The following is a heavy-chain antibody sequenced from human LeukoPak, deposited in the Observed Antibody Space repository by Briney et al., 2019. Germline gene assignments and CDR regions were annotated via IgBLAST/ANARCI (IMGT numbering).Heavy chain of an antibody. Sequence: GGSLRLSCAASGFTFSSYVMHWVRQAPGKGLEWVAIISYDGSNEYYADSVKGRFTISRDNSKNTLYLQMNSLRADDTAVYYCAKHLGYSTSSGIDYWGQGTLVTVSS. V-gene: IGHV3-30*04. CDR1: GFTFSSYV. CDR2: ISYDGSNE. J-gene: IGHJ4*02. CDR3: AKHLGYSTSSGIDY. D-gene: IGHD6-6*01.